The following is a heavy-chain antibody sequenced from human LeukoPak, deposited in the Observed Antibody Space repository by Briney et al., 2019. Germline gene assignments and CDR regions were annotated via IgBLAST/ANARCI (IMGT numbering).Heavy chain of an antibody. V-gene: IGHV3-9*01. Sequence: SGGSLRLSCAASGFTFSSYSMNWVRQAPGKGLEWVSDISRNSGSLGYADSVKGRFPISRDNAKNSLYLQMNSLRAEDTALYYCAKGARDYDFWSGYYSLLQFVGAPTFDYWGQGTLVTVSS. J-gene: IGHJ4*02. D-gene: IGHD3-3*01. CDR3: AKGARDYDFWSGYYSLLQFVGAPTFDY. CDR1: GFTFSSYS. CDR2: ISRNSGSL.